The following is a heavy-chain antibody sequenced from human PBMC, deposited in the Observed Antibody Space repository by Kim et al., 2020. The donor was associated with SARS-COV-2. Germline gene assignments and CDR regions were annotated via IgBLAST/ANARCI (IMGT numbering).Heavy chain of an antibody. J-gene: IGHJ6*02. Sequence: GGSLRLSCAASGFTFSSYDMHWVRQATGKGLEWVSAIGTAGDPYYPGSVKGRFTISRENAKNSLYLQMNSLRAGDTAVYYCARGPFYGILTGYYGMDVWGQGTTVTVSS. D-gene: IGHD3-9*01. CDR3: ARGPFYGILTGYYGMDV. CDR2: IGTAGDP. CDR1: GFTFSSYD. V-gene: IGHV3-13*05.